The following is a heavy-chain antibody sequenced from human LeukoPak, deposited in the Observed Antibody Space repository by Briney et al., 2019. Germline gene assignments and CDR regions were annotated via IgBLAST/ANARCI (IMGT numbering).Heavy chain of an antibody. CDR1: GFTFSDYY. J-gene: IGHJ5*02. Sequence: GGSLRLSCAASGFTFSDYYMSWIRQAPGKGLEWVSYIGSSGSTIYYADSVKGRFTISRDNSKNTLYLQMNSLRAEDTAVYYCARPYYYDSSGPRSWGQGTLVTVSS. V-gene: IGHV3-11*04. CDR2: IGSSGSTI. CDR3: ARPYYYDSSGPRS. D-gene: IGHD3-22*01.